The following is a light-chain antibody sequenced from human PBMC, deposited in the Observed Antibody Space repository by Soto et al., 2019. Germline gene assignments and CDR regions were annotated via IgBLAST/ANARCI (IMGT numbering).Light chain of an antibody. J-gene: IGLJ3*02. CDR1: TSDIGTYNY. Sequence: QSALTQPASVSGSPGQSITISCSGGTSDIGTYNYVSWYQHHPGKVPKVMIYEVSNRPSGVSNRFSGSKSGNTASLTISGLQSADEADYYCSSYTSSATLVFGGGTKLTVL. CDR2: EVS. V-gene: IGLV2-14*01. CDR3: SSYTSSATLV.